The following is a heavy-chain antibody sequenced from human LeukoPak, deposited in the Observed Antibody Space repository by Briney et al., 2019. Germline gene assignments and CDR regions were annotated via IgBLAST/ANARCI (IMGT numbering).Heavy chain of an antibody. CDR1: GGSISSSSYY. CDR3: ARGHARYYYDSSGYYRPDYYFDY. CDR2: IYYSGST. D-gene: IGHD3-22*01. V-gene: IGHV4-39*01. Sequence: SETLSLTCTVSGGSISSSSYYWGWIRQPPGKGLEWIGSIYYSGSTYYNPSLKSRVTISVDTSKNQFSLKLSSVTAADTAVYYCARGHARYYYDSSGYYRPDYYFDYWGQGTLVTVSS. J-gene: IGHJ4*02.